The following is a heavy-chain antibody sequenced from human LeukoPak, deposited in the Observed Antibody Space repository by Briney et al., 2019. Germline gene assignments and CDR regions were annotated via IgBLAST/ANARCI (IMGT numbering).Heavy chain of an antibody. CDR2: IRGSDGST. J-gene: IGHJ4*02. D-gene: IGHD3-16*01. V-gene: IGHV3-23*01. CDR3: AKDGGQGADY. Sequence: GGSLRLSCAASGFSFSSYAMSWVRQAPGKGLEWVSGIRGSDGSTYYADSVKGRFTISRDNSKNTLYLQMNSLRAEDMAVYYCAKDGGQGADYWGQGALVSVSS. CDR1: GFSFSSYA.